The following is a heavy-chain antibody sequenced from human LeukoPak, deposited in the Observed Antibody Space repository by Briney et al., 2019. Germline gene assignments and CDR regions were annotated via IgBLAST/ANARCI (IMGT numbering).Heavy chain of an antibody. J-gene: IGHJ3*02. CDR2: IYYSGST. V-gene: IGHV4-59*01. D-gene: IGHD2-2*01. CDR3: AREGGVPAAIGAAFDI. Sequence: SETLSLTCTASGGSISSYYWSWIRQPPGKGLEWIGYIYYSGSTNYNPSLKSRVTISVDTSKNQFSLKLSSVTAADTAVYYCAREGGVPAAIGAAFDIWGQGTMVTVSS. CDR1: GGSISSYY.